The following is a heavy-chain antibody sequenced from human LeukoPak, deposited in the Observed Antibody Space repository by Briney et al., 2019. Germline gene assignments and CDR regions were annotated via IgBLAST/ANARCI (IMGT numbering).Heavy chain of an antibody. V-gene: IGHV4-59*08. D-gene: IGHD6-13*01. J-gene: IGHJ4*02. Sequence: GSLRLSCAASGFTFSSNAMSWIRQPPGKGLEWIGYIYYSGSTNYNPSLKSRVTISVDTSKNQFSLKLSSVTAADTAVYYCARSAAGEYYFDYWGQGTLVTVSS. CDR3: ARSAAGEYYFDY. CDR1: GFTFSSNA. CDR2: IYYSGST.